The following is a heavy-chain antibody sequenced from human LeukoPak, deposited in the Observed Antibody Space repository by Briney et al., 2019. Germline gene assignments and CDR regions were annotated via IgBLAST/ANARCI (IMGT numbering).Heavy chain of an antibody. CDR2: INHSGST. D-gene: IGHD4-17*01. CDR3: STVTTDFDY. J-gene: IGHJ4*02. Sequence: EWIGEINHSGSTNYNPSLKSRVTISVDTSKNQFSLKLSSVTAADTAVYYCSTVTTDFDYWGQGTLVTVSS. V-gene: IGHV4-34*01.